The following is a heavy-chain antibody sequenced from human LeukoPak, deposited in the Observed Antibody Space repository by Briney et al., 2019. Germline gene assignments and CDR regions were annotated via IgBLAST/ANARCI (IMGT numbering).Heavy chain of an antibody. CDR2: INHSGST. Sequence: PSETLSLTCGVSGGSLSGYYWNWIRQPPGKGLEWIGEINHSGSTNYNPSLKSRVTISVDTSKNQFSLKLSSVTAADTAVYYCARGVGRITLIIALDFWGQGTLVTVSS. J-gene: IGHJ4*02. D-gene: IGHD3-22*01. CDR1: GGSLSGYY. CDR3: ARGVGRITLIIALDF. V-gene: IGHV4-34*01.